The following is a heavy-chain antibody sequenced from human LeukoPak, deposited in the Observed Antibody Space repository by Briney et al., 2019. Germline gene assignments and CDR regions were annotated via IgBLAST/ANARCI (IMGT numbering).Heavy chain of an antibody. J-gene: IGHJ1*01. D-gene: IGHD3-22*01. CDR2: IKSDGRT. CDR1: GFTLSSYW. CDR3: ARAPAEIGGYYPEYFRH. V-gene: IGHV3-74*01. Sequence: GGSLRLSCAASGFTLSSYWMHWVRQAPGKGLVWVSRIKSDGRTNYADSVKGRFTISRDNAMNTVSLQMNSLRAEDTGVYYCARAPAEIGGYYPEYFRHWGQGTLVIVSS.